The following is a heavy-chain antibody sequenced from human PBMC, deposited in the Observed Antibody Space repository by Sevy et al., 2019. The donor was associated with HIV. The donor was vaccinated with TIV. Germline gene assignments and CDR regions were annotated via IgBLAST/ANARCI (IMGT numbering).Heavy chain of an antibody. Sequence: GGSLRLSCAASGIIFKSYVMSWVRQAPGKGLEWLSGISARGGSTYYADSVKGRFTISRDNFKSTLYLQMNILRAEDTAVYYCAGAGVGAKGFDYWGQGTLVTVSS. J-gene: IGHJ4*02. CDR3: AGAGVGAKGFDY. V-gene: IGHV3-23*01. CDR2: ISARGGST. D-gene: IGHD1-26*01. CDR1: GIIFKSYV.